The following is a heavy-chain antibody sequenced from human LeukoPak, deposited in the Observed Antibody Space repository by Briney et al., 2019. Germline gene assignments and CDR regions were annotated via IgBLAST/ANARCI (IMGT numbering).Heavy chain of an antibody. Sequence: SETLSLTCTVSGGSISSYYWSWIRQPPGKGLEWIGYIYYSGSTNYNPSLKSRVTISVDTSKNQFSPKLSSVTAADTAVYYCASNWYSSSWYDYWGQGTLVTVSS. J-gene: IGHJ4*02. CDR2: IYYSGST. CDR3: ASNWYSSSWYDY. D-gene: IGHD6-13*01. V-gene: IGHV4-59*01. CDR1: GGSISSYY.